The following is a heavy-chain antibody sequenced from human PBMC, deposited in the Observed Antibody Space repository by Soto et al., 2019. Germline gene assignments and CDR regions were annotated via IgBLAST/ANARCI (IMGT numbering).Heavy chain of an antibody. Sequence: SETLSLTCTVSGCSISSSSYYWGWIRQPPGKGLEWIGSIYYSGSTYYNPSLKSRVTISVDTSKNQFSLKLSSVTAADTAVYYCARQTRGSYRYYFDYWGQGTLVTVSS. CDR2: IYYSGST. CDR1: GCSISSSSYY. V-gene: IGHV4-39*01. CDR3: ARQTRGSYRYYFDY. D-gene: IGHD1-26*01. J-gene: IGHJ4*02.